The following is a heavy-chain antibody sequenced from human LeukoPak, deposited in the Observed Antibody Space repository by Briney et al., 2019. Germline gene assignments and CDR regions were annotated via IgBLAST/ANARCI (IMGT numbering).Heavy chain of an antibody. CDR2: ISGSGGST. V-gene: IGHV3-23*01. Sequence: GGSLRLSCAASGFTLSSYAMSWVRQAPGKGLEWVSAISGSGGSTYYADSVKGRFTISRDNSKNTLYLQMNSLRAEDTAVYYCARGAHTAMVTGSFDYWGQGTLVTVSS. D-gene: IGHD5-18*01. CDR3: ARGAHTAMVTGSFDY. J-gene: IGHJ4*02. CDR1: GFTLSSYA.